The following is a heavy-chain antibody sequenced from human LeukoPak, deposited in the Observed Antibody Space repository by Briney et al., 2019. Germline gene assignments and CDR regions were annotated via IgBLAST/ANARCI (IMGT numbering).Heavy chain of an antibody. V-gene: IGHV6-1*01. Sequence: ASQTLSLTCAISGDSVSSNSAAWHWIRQSPSRGLEWLGRTYYRSKSYNDYAVSVKSRITINPDTSKNQFSLQLNSVTPEDTAVYYCAREFISWELPYYFDYWGQGTLVTVSS. CDR1: GDSVSSNSAA. J-gene: IGHJ4*02. D-gene: IGHD1-26*01. CDR3: AREFISWELPYYFDY. CDR2: TYYRSKSYN.